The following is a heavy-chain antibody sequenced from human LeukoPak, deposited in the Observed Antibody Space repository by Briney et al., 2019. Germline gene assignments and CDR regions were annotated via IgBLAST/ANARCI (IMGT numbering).Heavy chain of an antibody. Sequence: SETLSLTCAVYGGSFSGYYWSWIRQPPGKGLEWIGEINHSGSTNYNPSLKSRVTISVDTSKNQFSLKLSSVTAADTAVYYCARHPSSSWYRGDNWFDPWGQGTLVTVSS. CDR1: GGSFSGYY. J-gene: IGHJ5*02. V-gene: IGHV4-34*01. CDR3: ARHPSSSWYRGDNWFDP. D-gene: IGHD6-13*01. CDR2: INHSGST.